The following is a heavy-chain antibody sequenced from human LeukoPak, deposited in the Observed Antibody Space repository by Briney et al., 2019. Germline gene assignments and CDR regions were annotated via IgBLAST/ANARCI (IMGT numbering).Heavy chain of an antibody. CDR1: GGSIRSSYYY. Sequence: SETLSLTCTVSGGSIRSSYYYWGWIRQPPGKGLEWIGSIYDSGSTYYNPSLKSRVTISVDTSKNQFSLKLNSVTAADTAVYYCARRLAYCGGDCWGLDYWGQGTLVTVSS. D-gene: IGHD2-21*02. CDR2: IYDSGST. V-gene: IGHV4-39*01. CDR3: ARRLAYCGGDCWGLDY. J-gene: IGHJ4*02.